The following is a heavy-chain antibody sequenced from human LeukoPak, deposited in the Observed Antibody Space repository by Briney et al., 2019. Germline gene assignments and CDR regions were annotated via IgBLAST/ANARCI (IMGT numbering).Heavy chain of an antibody. CDR3: ARATSQADDAFDI. CDR2: ISSSGSTI. V-gene: IGHV3-11*04. J-gene: IGHJ3*02. CDR1: GFTFSDYY. D-gene: IGHD5-24*01. Sequence: PGGSLRLSCAASGFTFSDYYMSRIRQAPGKGLEWVSYISSSGSTIYYADSVKGRFTISRDNAKNSLYLQMNSLRAEDTAVYYCARATSQADDAFDIWGQGTMVTVSS.